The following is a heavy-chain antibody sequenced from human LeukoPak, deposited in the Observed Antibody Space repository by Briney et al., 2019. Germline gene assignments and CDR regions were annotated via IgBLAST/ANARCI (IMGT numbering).Heavy chain of an antibody. CDR3: ARSRYYDFWSGYYGSGDDAFDI. J-gene: IGHJ3*02. V-gene: IGHV4-59*01. CDR2: IYYSGST. Sequence: SETLSLTCTVSGGSISSYYWSRIRQPPGKGLEWIGYIYYSGSTNYNPSLKSRVTISVDASKNQFSLKLSSVTAADTAVYYYARSRYYDFWSGYYGSGDDAFDIWGQGTMVTVSS. D-gene: IGHD3-3*01. CDR1: GGSISSYY.